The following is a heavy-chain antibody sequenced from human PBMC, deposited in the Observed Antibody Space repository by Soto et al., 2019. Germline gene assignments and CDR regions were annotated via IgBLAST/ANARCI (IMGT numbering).Heavy chain of an antibody. CDR2: ISDTGGGT. V-gene: IGHV3-23*01. CDR1: GVNVSSYA. CDR3: AVGRHKTSGSNTWFDA. J-gene: IGHJ5*02. D-gene: IGHD3-22*01. Sequence: GGSLRLSCAASGVNVSSYAMNWVRQAPGKGLEWVSTISDTGGGTFYAGSVKGRFTISRDNSKNTLYLQMHSLRADDSAIYFCAVGRHKTSGSNTWFDAWGRGTLVTVSS.